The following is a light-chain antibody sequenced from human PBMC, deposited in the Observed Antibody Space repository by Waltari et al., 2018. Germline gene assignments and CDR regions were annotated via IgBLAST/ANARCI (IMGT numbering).Light chain of an antibody. Sequence: QSALTQTATVSGSPGQSITISCTGTSIDVGNYNLVSWYQQHPGKAPKLIIYDVNKRPSGVSNRFSGSKSGNTASLTISGLQAADEADYYCCSYAGSSISVFGGGTRLTVL. V-gene: IGLV2-23*02. CDR2: DVN. CDR3: CSYAGSSISV. J-gene: IGLJ3*02. CDR1: SIDVGNYNL.